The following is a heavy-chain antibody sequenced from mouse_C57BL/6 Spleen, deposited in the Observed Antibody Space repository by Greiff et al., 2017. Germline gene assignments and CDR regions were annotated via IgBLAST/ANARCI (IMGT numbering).Heavy chain of an antibody. J-gene: IGHJ3*01. V-gene: IGHV1-81*01. Sequence: QVQLQQSGAELARPGASVKLSCKASGYTFTSYGISWVKQRTGQGLEWIGEIYPRSGNTYYNEKFKGKATLTVDQSSSTAYMQLNSLTSEDSAVYYCAREGLYDYDGRTWFAYWGQGTLVTVSA. CDR3: AREGLYDYDGRTWFAY. D-gene: IGHD2-4*01. CDR2: IYPRSGNT. CDR1: GYTFTSYG.